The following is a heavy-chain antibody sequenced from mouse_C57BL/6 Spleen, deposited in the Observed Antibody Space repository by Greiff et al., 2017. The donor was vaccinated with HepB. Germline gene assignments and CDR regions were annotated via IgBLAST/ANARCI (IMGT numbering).Heavy chain of an antibody. CDR3: ARWGYYGSRYFDV. CDR1: GYSITSGYY. V-gene: IGHV3-6*01. D-gene: IGHD1-1*01. CDR2: ISYDGSN. Sequence: EVQLQQSGPGLVKPSQSLSLTCSVTGYSITSGYYWNWIRQFPGNKLEWMGYISYDGSNNYNPSLKNRISITRDTSKNQFFLKLNSVTTEDTATYYCARWGYYGSRYFDVWGTGTTVTVSS. J-gene: IGHJ1*03.